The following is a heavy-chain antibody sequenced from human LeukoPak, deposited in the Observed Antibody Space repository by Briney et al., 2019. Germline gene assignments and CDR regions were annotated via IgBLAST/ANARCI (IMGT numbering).Heavy chain of an antibody. CDR3: AGGWDFGDY. CDR1: GFTFSNYG. D-gene: IGHD1-26*01. CDR2: ISSDGSNK. V-gene: IGHV3-30*03. J-gene: IGHJ4*02. Sequence: PGGSLRLSCAASGFTFSNYGMQWVRQAPGKGLEWVALISSDGSNKYYADPVKGRFTISRENSKNTLYLQMDSLRTEDTALYYCAGGWDFGDYWGQGTLVTVSS.